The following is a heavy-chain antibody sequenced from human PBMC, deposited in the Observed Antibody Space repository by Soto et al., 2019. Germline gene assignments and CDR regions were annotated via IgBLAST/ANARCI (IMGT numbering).Heavy chain of an antibody. D-gene: IGHD3-16*02. Sequence: SETLSLTCPVSGGSISGYYWSWIRQHPGKGLEWIGYIYYSGSTYYNPSLKSRVTISVDTSKNQFSLKLSSVTAADTAVYYCARLYGLDAFDIWGQGTMVTVSS. V-gene: IGHV4-59*08. J-gene: IGHJ3*02. CDR2: IYYSGST. CDR1: GGSISGYY. CDR3: ARLYGLDAFDI.